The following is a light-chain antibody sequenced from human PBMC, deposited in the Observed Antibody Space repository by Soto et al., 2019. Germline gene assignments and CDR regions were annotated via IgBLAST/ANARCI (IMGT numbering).Light chain of an antibody. CDR2: EVS. J-gene: IGLJ1*01. CDR1: SSDVGGYDY. CDR3: SSYSISTAYL. V-gene: IGLV2-14*01. Sequence: PASVSGSPGQSITISCTGTSSDVGGYDYVSWYQLHPGKAPKLMVFEVSNRPSGVSYRFSGSKSGNTASLTISGLQAEDEADYFCSSYSISTAYLFGTGTKVTVL.